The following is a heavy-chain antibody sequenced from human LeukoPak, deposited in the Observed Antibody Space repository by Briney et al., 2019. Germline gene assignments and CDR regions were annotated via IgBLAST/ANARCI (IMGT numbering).Heavy chain of an antibody. CDR2: IYPRDGST. CDR1: GYTFTSNY. V-gene: IGHV1-46*01. J-gene: IGHJ4*02. CDR3: ARDQEGFDY. Sequence: ASVKVSCTASGYTFTSNYIHWVRQAPGQGLEWMGMIYPRDGSTSYAQKFQGRVTVTRDTSTSTVHTELSGPRSEDTAVYYCARDQEGFDYWGQGTLVTVSS.